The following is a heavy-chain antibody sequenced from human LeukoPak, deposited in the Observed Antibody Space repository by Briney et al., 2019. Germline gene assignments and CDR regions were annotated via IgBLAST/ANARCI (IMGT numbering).Heavy chain of an antibody. V-gene: IGHV3-23*01. CDR3: AKGVSSWYLDY. CDR1: GFTFSSYA. J-gene: IGHJ4*02. Sequence: GGSLRLSCAASGFTFSSYAMSWVRQAPGKGLEWVSGISGSGGSTYYADSVKGRFTISRDNSKNTLHLQMYSLRAEDTAVYYCAKGVSSWYLDYWGQGTLVTVSS. CDR2: ISGSGGST. D-gene: IGHD6-13*01.